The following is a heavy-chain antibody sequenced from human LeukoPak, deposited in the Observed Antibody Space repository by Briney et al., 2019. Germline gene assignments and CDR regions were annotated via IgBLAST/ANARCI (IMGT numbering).Heavy chain of an antibody. V-gene: IGHV1-46*01. CDR3: ARTPPRPTNWFDP. Sequence: ASVKVSCKASGYTFTSYYMHWVRQAPGEGLEWMGIINPSGGSTSYAQKFQGRATMTRDMSTSTVYMELSSLRSEDTAVYYCARTPPRPTNWFDPWGQGTLVTVSS. CDR2: INPSGGST. J-gene: IGHJ5*02. CDR1: GYTFTSYY. D-gene: IGHD6-6*01.